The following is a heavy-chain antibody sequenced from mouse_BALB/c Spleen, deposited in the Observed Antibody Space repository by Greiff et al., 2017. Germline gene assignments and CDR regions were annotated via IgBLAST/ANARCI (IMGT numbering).Heavy chain of an antibody. CDR2: IYPGGGDT. D-gene: IGHD2-4*01. Sequence: VQLQQSGAELVRPGSSVKLSCKASGYAFSSYWMKWVKQRPGQGLEWIGQIYPGGGDTNYNGKFKGTATLTADKSASTAYMQLSRLTSEDSAVYFCARGDYDGFAYWGQGTLVTVSA. CDR1: GYAFSSYW. V-gene: IGHV1-80*01. J-gene: IGHJ3*01. CDR3: ARGDYDGFAY.